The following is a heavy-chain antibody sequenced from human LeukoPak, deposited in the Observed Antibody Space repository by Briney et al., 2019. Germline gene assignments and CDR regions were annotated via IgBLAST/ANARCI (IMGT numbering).Heavy chain of an antibody. CDR3: AKWPEGAMDYFDY. CDR1: GFSFSSYV. J-gene: IGHJ4*02. CDR2: ISGDGTRT. V-gene: IGHV3-23*01. Sequence: GGSLRLSCAASGFSFSSYVMTWARQAPVKGLEWVSAISGDGTRTYYADSVKGRFTISRDNSKNTLYLEMSSLRVEDTAIYYCAKWPEGAMDYFDYWGQGTLVTVSS. D-gene: IGHD3-16*01.